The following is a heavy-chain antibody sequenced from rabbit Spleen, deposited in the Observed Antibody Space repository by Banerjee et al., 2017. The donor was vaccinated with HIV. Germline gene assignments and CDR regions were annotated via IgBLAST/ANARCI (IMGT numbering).Heavy chain of an antibody. V-gene: IGHV1S45*01. Sequence: QEQLEESGGGLVQPEGSLTLTCTASGFTFSSYYMSWVRQAPGKGLEWIGTINTGDGTTYYASWAKGRFTISKTSSTSVTLQMTSLTAADTATYFCARFWGLWGQGTLVTVS. CDR1: GFTFSSYYM. CDR3: ARFWGL. J-gene: IGHJ3*01. CDR2: INTGDGTT. D-gene: IGHD3-1*01.